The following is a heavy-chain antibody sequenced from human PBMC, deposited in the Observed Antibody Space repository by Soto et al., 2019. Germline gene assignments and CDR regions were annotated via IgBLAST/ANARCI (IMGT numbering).Heavy chain of an antibody. CDR2: NNAGNGNT. D-gene: IGHD3-3*01. Sequence: GASVKLCCKASRYTFASYSRHWARQAPRKRLEWMRWNNAGNGNTKYSQKFQGRVTITRDTSASTAYMELSSLRSEDTAVYYCARVGLLEWLVHPLGPWGQGTLVTVSS. J-gene: IGHJ5*02. CDR1: RYTFASYS. CDR3: ARVGLLEWLVHPLGP. V-gene: IGHV1-3*01.